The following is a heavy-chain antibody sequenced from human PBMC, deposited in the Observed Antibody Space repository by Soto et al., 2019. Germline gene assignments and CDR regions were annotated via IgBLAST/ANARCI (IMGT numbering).Heavy chain of an antibody. Sequence: GGSLRLSCAASGFTFSSYSMNWVRQAPGKGLEWVSSISSSSSYIYYADSVKGRFTISRDNAKNSLYLQMNSLRAEDTAVYYCARGGRQLEYNWFDPWGQGTLVTVSS. D-gene: IGHD6-6*01. J-gene: IGHJ5*02. CDR2: ISSSSSYI. V-gene: IGHV3-21*01. CDR3: ARGGRQLEYNWFDP. CDR1: GFTFSSYS.